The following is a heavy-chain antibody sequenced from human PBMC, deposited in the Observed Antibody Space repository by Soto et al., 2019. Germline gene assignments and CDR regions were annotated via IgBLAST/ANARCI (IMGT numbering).Heavy chain of an antibody. J-gene: IGHJ4*02. CDR3: AKESYDILTGYLIFDY. CDR1: GFTFSSYA. V-gene: IGHV3-23*01. CDR2: ISGSGGST. D-gene: IGHD3-9*01. Sequence: GGSLRLSCAASGFTFSSYAMSWVRQAPGKGPEWVSAISGSGGSTYYADSVKGRFTISRDNSKNTLYLQMNSLRAEDTAVYYCAKESYDILTGYLIFDYWGQGTLVTVSS.